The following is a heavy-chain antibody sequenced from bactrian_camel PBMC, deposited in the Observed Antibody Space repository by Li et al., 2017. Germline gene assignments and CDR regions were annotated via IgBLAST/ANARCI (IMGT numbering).Heavy chain of an antibody. CDR1: GNTYSTNC. V-gene: IGHV3S54*01. D-gene: IGHD5*01. J-gene: IGHJ7*01. CDR2: IFLGGPFLGGRRS. Sequence: HVQLVESGGGSVQAGGSLLLSCAASGNTYSTNCMGWFRQFPGKEREGVAAIFLGGPFLGGRRSFYSDSVKGRFTMSQDNAKNTLFLQMNSLKPEDSATYFCAAVGLATIDNAGYCTGWGALDKYYGMDYWGNGTQVTVST.